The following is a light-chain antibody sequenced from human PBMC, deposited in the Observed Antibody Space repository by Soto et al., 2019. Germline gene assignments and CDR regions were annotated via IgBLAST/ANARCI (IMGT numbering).Light chain of an antibody. V-gene: IGLV1-44*01. Sequence: QPVLTQPPSASGTPGQRVTISCSGSSSNIGSNTVNWYQQLPGTAPKLLIYSNNQRPSGVPDRFSGSTSGTSASLAISGLQSEDEDDYYCAAWDDSLNGAVFGGGTQLTVL. CDR2: SNN. J-gene: IGLJ7*01. CDR1: SSNIGSNT. CDR3: AAWDDSLNGAV.